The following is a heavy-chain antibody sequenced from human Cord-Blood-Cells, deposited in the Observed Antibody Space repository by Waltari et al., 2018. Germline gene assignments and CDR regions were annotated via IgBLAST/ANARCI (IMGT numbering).Heavy chain of an antibody. CDR2: IWYDGSNK. CDR3: ARRMRSGNLFDY. CDR1: GFTFSSYG. V-gene: IGHV3-33*01. Sequence: QVQLVESGGGVVQPGRSLRLSCAASGFTFSSYGMHWVRQAPGKGLEWVAVIWYDGSNKDYADAVKCRFTIARDNSKNTLYLQMNSLRAEDTAVYDCARRMRSGNLFDYWGQGTLVTVSS. J-gene: IGHJ4*02. D-gene: IGHD3-10*01.